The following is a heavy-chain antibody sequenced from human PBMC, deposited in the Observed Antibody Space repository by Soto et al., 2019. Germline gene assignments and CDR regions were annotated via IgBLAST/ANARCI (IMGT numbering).Heavy chain of an antibody. V-gene: IGHV3-23*01. CDR3: ARDPPNDKTQLDYGMDV. Sequence: EVQLLESGGGLGQGGGSLRLSCAASGFTFSSYTMNWVRQAPGKGLEWVSLISARGGSTYYADSVKGRFTISRDNSKNTLYLQMNSLRAEDTGVYYCARDPPNDKTQLDYGMDVWSQGTAVTVSS. J-gene: IGHJ6*02. CDR1: GFTFSSYT. CDR2: ISARGGST. D-gene: IGHD2-2*01.